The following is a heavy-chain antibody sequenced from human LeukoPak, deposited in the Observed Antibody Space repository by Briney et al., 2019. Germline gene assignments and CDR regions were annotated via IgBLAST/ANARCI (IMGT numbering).Heavy chain of an antibody. CDR2: INHSGST. J-gene: IGHJ4*02. V-gene: IGHV4-34*01. CDR3: ARGSWYGYFDY. Sequence: SETLSLTCAVYGGSFSGYYWSWIRQPPGKGLEWVGEINHSGSTNYSPSLKSRVTISVDTSKNQFSLKLSSVTAADTAVYYCARGSWYGYFDYWGQGTLVTVSS. D-gene: IGHD6-13*01. CDR1: GGSFSGYY.